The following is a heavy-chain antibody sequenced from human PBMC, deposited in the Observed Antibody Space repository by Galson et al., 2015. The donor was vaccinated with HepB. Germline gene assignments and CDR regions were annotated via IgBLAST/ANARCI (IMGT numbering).Heavy chain of an antibody. J-gene: IGHJ3*01. CDR2: ISTTSSTV. V-gene: IGHV3-48*01. Sequence: SLRLSCAASGFTFSTYSMNWLRRAPGKGLEWVSYISTTSSTVYYADSVRGRFTISRDNAKNSLYLQMNSLRAEDTAIYYCARDALNLWGQGTMVTVSS. CDR3: ARDALNL. CDR1: GFTFSTYS.